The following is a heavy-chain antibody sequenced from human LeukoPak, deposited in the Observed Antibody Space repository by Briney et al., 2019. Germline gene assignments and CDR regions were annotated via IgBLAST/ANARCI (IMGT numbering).Heavy chain of an antibody. J-gene: IGHJ4*02. CDR1: GFTFSSYG. D-gene: IGHD2-2*01. Sequence: GGSPRLSYAASGFTFSSYGMHWVRQAPGKGLEWVAFIRYDGSNKYYADSVKGRFTISRDNSKNTLYLQMNSLRAEDTAVYYCAKDLRSSEGYCSSTSCPAPFDYWGQGTLVTVSS. CDR3: AKDLRSSEGYCSSTSCPAPFDY. CDR2: IRYDGSNK. V-gene: IGHV3-30*02.